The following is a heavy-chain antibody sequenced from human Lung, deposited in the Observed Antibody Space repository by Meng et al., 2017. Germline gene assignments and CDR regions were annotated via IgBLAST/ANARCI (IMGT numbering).Heavy chain of an antibody. CDR3: ARGPTTMAHDFDY. J-gene: IGHJ4*02. CDR2: INHSGST. CDR1: GGSFSDYY. V-gene: IGHV4-34*02. Sequence: QVRVRVWGAGCLKPLATLALTCVVSGGSFSDYYWSWIRQPPGKGLEWIGEINHSGSTNYNPSLESRATISVDTSQNNLSLKLSSVTAADSAVYYCARGPTTMAHDFDYWGQGTLVTVSS. D-gene: IGHD4-11*01.